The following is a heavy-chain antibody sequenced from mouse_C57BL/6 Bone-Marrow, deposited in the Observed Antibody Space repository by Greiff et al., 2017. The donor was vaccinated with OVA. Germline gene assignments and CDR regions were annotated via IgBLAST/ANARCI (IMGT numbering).Heavy chain of an antibody. CDR1: GYTFTSYW. Sequence: VKLVESGAELAKPGASVKLSCKASGYTFTSYWMHWVKQRHGQGLAWIGYINPSSGYTKYNQKFKDKAPLTADKSSSTAYMQLSSLTYEDSAVYYCAIRGLLHAMDYWGQGTSVTVSS. CDR3: AIRGLLHAMDY. J-gene: IGHJ4*01. CDR2: INPSSGYT. V-gene: IGHV1-7*01. D-gene: IGHD2-3*01.